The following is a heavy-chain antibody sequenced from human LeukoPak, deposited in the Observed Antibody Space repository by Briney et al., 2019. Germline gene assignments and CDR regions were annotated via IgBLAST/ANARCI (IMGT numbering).Heavy chain of an antibody. J-gene: IGHJ4*02. CDR3: ARGGWIAAAGRGGYFDY. CDR1: GGSISSSSYY. CDR2: IYYSGST. D-gene: IGHD6-13*01. V-gene: IGHV4-39*07. Sequence: SETLSLTCTVSGGSISSSSYYWGWIRQPPGKGLEWIGSIYYSGSTYYNPSLKSRVTISVDTSKNQFSLKLSSVTAADTAVYYCARGGWIAAAGRGGYFDYWGQGTLVTVSS.